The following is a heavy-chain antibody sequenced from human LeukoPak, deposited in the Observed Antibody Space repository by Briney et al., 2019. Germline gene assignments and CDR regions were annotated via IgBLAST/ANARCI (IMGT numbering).Heavy chain of an antibody. D-gene: IGHD3-10*02. V-gene: IGHV3-23*01. Sequence: PGGSLRLSRAASGFTFSSYAMSWVRQAPGKGLEWVSAISGSGGSTYYADSVKGRFTTSRDNAKNSLYLQMNSLRAEDTAVYYCATMSGFDYWGQGTLVTVSS. CDR2: ISGSGGST. J-gene: IGHJ4*01. CDR1: GFTFSSYA. CDR3: ATMSGFDY.